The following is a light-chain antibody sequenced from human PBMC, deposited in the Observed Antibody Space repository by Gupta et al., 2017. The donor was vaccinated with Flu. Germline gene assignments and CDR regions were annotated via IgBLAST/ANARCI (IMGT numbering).Light chain of an antibody. Sequence: DIVMTQSPDSLAVSLRERATINCKSSQSILYSSNNKIYLAWYQQKPGQRPKLLINWASTRESGVPDRFVGSGSGIDFTLAISSLQAEDVAVYYCQQFYTTPYSFGQGTKLEIK. CDR3: QQFYTTPYS. J-gene: IGKJ2*03. CDR1: QSILYSSNNKIY. V-gene: IGKV4-1*01. CDR2: WAS.